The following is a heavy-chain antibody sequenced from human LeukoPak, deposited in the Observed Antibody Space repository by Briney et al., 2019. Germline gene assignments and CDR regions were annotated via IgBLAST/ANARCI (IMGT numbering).Heavy chain of an antibody. J-gene: IGHJ3*02. CDR3: ASPLGVTVTKRGAFDI. CDR1: GFTFSNYW. Sequence: GGSLRLSCEGSGFTFSNYWMGWVRQAPGKGLEWVSYISSSSSTMWYADSVKGRFTISRDNAKNSLYLQMNSLRAEDTAVYYCASPLGVTVTKRGAFDIWGQGTMVTVS. V-gene: IGHV3-48*04. D-gene: IGHD4-17*01. CDR2: ISSSSSTM.